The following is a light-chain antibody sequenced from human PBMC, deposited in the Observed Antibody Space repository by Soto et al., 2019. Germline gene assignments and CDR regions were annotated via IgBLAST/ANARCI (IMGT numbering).Light chain of an antibody. CDR3: QHYNSYSEA. V-gene: IGKV1-5*03. CDR1: QTISSW. CDR2: KAS. Sequence: DNQMTQSPSTLSGTVGDRVTLPFPASQTISSWLAWYQQKPGKAPKLLIYKASTLKSGVPSRFSGSGSGTEFTLTISSLQPDDFATYYCQHYNSYSEAFGQGTKVDI. J-gene: IGKJ1*01.